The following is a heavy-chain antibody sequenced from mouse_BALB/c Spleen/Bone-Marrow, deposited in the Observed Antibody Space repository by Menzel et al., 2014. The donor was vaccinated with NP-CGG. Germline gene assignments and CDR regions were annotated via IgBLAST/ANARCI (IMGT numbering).Heavy chain of an antibody. D-gene: IGHD4-1*01. CDR1: GFTFSSFG. Sequence: DVMLVESGGGLVQPGGSRNLSCAAPGFTFSSFGMHWVRQAPEKGLEWVAYISSGSTAIFYADTVKGRFTISRDNPKNTLFLQMTSLRSEDTVMYYCTIGGNWDDFDVWGAGTTVTVPS. V-gene: IGHV5-17*02. CDR2: ISSGSTAI. J-gene: IGHJ1*01. CDR3: TIGGNWDDFDV.